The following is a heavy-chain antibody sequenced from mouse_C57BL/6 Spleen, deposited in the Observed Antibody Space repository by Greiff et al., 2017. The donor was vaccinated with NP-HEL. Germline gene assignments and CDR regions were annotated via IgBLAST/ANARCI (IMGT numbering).Heavy chain of an antibody. V-gene: IGHV1-64*01. Sequence: QVQLKQPGAELVKPGASVKLSCKASGYTFTSYWMHWVKQRPGQGLEWIGMIHPNSGSTNYNEKFKSKATLTVDKSSSTAYMQLSSLTSEDSAVYYCARVYYDYDDFDYWGQGTTRTVSS. D-gene: IGHD2-4*01. CDR2: IHPNSGST. CDR1: GYTFTSYW. J-gene: IGHJ2*01. CDR3: ARVYYDYDDFDY.